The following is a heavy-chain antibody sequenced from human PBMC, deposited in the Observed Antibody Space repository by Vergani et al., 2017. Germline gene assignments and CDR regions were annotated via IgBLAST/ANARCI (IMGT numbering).Heavy chain of an antibody. D-gene: IGHD3-10*01. CDR3: ASHCSALNCSSPYASGSFVSRIDS. CDR1: GFTFSHYS. Sequence: EVQMVESGGGLVKPGGSLRLSCVASGFTFSHYSMNWVRQAPGKGLEWVSSISGNNDDVYYADSVKGRFTISRDNAKNSLYLDMSSLRAEDTAVYYCASHCSALNCSSPYASGSFVSRIDSWGQGTLVTVSS. V-gene: IGHV3-21*01. CDR2: ISGNNDDV. J-gene: IGHJ4*02.